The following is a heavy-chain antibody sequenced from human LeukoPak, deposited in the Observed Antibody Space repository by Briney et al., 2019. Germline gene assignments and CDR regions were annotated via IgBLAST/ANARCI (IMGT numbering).Heavy chain of an antibody. V-gene: IGHV3-23*01. CDR3: AKERRYGDYGYSYFHL. CDR2: ISTTGGKT. Sequence: GGSLRLSCAASGFIFNNYAMSWVRQAPGKGLERVSTISTTGGKTYYTDSVKGRFTISRENPKNTLYLQMSSLRAEDTAVYYCAKERRYGDYGYSYFHLWGRGTLVTVSS. D-gene: IGHD4-17*01. J-gene: IGHJ2*01. CDR1: GFIFNNYA.